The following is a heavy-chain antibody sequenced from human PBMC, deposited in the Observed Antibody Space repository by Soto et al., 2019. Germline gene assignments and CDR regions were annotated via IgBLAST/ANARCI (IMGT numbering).Heavy chain of an antibody. Sequence: QVQLVESGGGVVQPGRSLRLSCAASGFTFSSYGMHWVRQAPGKGLEWVAVISYDGSNKYYADSVKGRFTISRDNSKNTLYLQMNSLRAEDTAVYYCAKVVSTDGYNFEDYWGQGTLVTVSS. CDR2: ISYDGSNK. CDR1: GFTFSSYG. V-gene: IGHV3-30*18. CDR3: AKVVSTDGYNFEDY. J-gene: IGHJ4*02. D-gene: IGHD5-12*01.